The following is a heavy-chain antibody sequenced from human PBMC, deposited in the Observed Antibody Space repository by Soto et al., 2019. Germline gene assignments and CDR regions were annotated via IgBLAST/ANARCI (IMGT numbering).Heavy chain of an antibody. V-gene: IGHV2-5*02. CDR2: IYWDDDK. CDR3: AHSPDGSGFDNWFDP. CDR1: GFSLNTTGVG. D-gene: IGHD3-10*01. J-gene: IGHJ5*02. Sequence: QITLKESGPPLVKPTQTLTLTCTFSGFSLNTTGVGVGWIRQPPGKALEWLALIYWDDDKRYRPSLKSRLTITKDTSKNQVVLTMTNMDPVDTATYYCAHSPDGSGFDNWFDPWGQGTLVTVSS.